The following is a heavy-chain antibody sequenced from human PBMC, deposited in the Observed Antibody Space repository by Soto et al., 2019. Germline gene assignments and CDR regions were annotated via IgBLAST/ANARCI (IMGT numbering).Heavy chain of an antibody. V-gene: IGHV5-10-1*01. CDR1: EYSFRIYW. D-gene: IGHD3-10*01. CDR3: ARHQSGSGNSNFDF. CDR2: VDPNDSFA. J-gene: IGHJ4*02. Sequence: PGESLKISCQAFEYSFRIYWISWVRQKPGAGLEWMGRVDPNDSFATYSPSFEGHVSISVDKSTNIVYLQWRSLRASDTATYYCARHQSGSGNSNFDFWGQGXPVTVYS.